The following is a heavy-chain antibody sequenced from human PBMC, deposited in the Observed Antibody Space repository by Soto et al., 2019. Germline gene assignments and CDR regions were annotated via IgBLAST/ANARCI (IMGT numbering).Heavy chain of an antibody. D-gene: IGHD3-9*01. V-gene: IGHV1-46*01. CDR2: INPSGGST. CDR3: ARAPFLTGLSRRVGYFDY. J-gene: IGHJ4*02. CDR1: GYTFTSYY. Sequence: ASVKVSCKASGYTFTSYYMHWVRQAPGQGLEWMGIINPSGGSTSYAQKFQGRVTMTRDTSTSTVYMELSSLRSEDTAVYYCARAPFLTGLSRRVGYFDYWGQGTLVTVSS.